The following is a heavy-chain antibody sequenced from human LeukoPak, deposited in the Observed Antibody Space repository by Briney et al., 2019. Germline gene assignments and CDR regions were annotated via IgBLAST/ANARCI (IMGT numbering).Heavy chain of an antibody. CDR2: ISAYNGNT. Sequence: ASVKVSCKASGYTFTSYGISWVRQAPGQGLEWMGWISAYNGNTNYAQKFQGRVTMTTDTSTSTAYMELRSLRSDDTAVYYCARFWVGKRAAAGTKGPYFDYWGQGTLVTVSS. J-gene: IGHJ4*02. D-gene: IGHD6-13*01. V-gene: IGHV1-18*01. CDR1: GYTFTSYG. CDR3: ARFWVGKRAAAGTKGPYFDY.